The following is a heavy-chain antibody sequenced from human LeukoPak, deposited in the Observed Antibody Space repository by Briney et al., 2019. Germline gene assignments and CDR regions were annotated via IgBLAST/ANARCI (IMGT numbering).Heavy chain of an antibody. V-gene: IGHV1-2*06. J-gene: IGHJ4*02. Sequence: ASVKVSCKASGYTFTGRYMHWVRQAPGQGLEWMGRIDPNSGVTNLAQKFQGRVTMTRDTSVSTAYMELSGLGSDDTAVYYCATNPSSYGPDYWGQGTLVTVSS. CDR2: IDPNSGVT. D-gene: IGHD5-18*01. CDR1: GYTFTGRY. CDR3: ATNPSSYGPDY.